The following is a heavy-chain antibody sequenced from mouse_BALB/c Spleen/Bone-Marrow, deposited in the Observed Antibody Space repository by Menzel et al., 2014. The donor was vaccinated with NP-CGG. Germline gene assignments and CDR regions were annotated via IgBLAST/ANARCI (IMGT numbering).Heavy chain of an antibody. CDR2: INPSNGGT. CDR1: GYTFTTYY. V-gene: IGHV1-53*01. Sequence: VQLVESGTELVKPGASVKLSCKASGYTFTTYYIYWVKQRAGQGLEWIGEINPSNGGTNFNEKYKSKATLTVDKSSSTSYMQLSSLTSEDSAVYYCTRDGHNYDAMDYWGQGTSVTVSS. CDR3: TRDGHNYDAMDY. D-gene: IGHD2-3*01. J-gene: IGHJ4*01.